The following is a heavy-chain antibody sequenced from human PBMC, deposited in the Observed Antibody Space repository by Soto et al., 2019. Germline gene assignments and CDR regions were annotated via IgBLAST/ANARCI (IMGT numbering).Heavy chain of an antibody. V-gene: IGHV1-2*04. CDR3: ARGSDYYDSSGLFDY. Sequence: ASVKVSCKASGYTFTGYYMHWVRQAPGQGLEWMGWINPNSGGTNYAQKFQGWVTMTRDTSVSTAYMELSRLRSDDTAVYYCARGSDYYDSSGLFDYWGQGTLVTVSS. D-gene: IGHD3-22*01. CDR1: GYTFTGYY. CDR2: INPNSGGT. J-gene: IGHJ4*02.